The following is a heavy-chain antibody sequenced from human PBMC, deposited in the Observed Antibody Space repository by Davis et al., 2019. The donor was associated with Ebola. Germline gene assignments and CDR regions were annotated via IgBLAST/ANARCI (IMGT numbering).Heavy chain of an antibody. J-gene: IGHJ3*02. CDR3: ARWSRTYSAFDI. CDR2: IRRKSSGGTT. Sequence: GESLKISCAASGFTFSDYYMSWIRQAPGKGLEWVGFIRRKSSGGTTEYAASVKGRFAISRDDSKSIAYLQMDSLKTEDTAVYYCARWSRTYSAFDIWGQGTMVTVSS. CDR1: GFTFSDYY. V-gene: IGHV3-49*03. D-gene: IGHD1-26*01.